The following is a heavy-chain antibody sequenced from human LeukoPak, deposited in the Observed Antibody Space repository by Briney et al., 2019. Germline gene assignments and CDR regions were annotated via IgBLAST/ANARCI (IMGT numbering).Heavy chain of an antibody. CDR3: ARGRRVGAGWLAISTGAFYYYYMDV. CDR1: GGTFSSYA. Sequence: GASVKVSCKASGGTFSSYAISRVRQAPGQGLEWMGGIIPIFGTANYAQKFQGRVTITTDESTSTAYMELSSLRSEDTAVYYCARGRRVGAGWLAISTGAFYYYYMDVWGKGTTVTVSS. V-gene: IGHV1-69*05. CDR2: IIPIFGTA. D-gene: IGHD1-26*01. J-gene: IGHJ6*03.